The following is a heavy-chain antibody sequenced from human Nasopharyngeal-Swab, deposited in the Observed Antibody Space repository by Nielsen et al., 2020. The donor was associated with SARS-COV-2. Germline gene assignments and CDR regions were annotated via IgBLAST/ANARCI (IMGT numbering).Heavy chain of an antibody. Sequence: ASAKPSCKASGYTFTSYGISWVRQAPGQGLEWMGWISAYNGNTNYAQKLQGRVTMTTDTSTSTANMELMSLRSDDPAVYYCARENSPPTYYDFWSGYSPNYFDYWGQGTLVTVSS. D-gene: IGHD3-3*01. CDR1: GYTFTSYG. V-gene: IGHV1-18*01. J-gene: IGHJ4*02. CDR2: ISAYNGNT. CDR3: ARENSPPTYYDFWSGYSPNYFDY.